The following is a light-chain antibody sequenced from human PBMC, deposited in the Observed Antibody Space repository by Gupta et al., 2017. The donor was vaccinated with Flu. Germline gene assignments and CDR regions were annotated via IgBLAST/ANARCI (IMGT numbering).Light chain of an antibody. Sequence: VTISCTRSSGNIARNYVQWYQQRPGRAPITVIYEVNRRHWGVADRFSGSIDSSSNSASLTISGLKTEDEADYYCQSFDDNYQWVFGGGTKVTVL. J-gene: IGLJ3*02. CDR3: QSFDDNYQWV. CDR2: EVN. V-gene: IGLV6-57*03. CDR1: SGNIARNY.